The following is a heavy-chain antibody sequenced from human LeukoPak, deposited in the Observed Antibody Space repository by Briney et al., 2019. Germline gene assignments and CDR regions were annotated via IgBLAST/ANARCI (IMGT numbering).Heavy chain of an antibody. CDR2: IWYDGSNK. D-gene: IGHD5-12*01. V-gene: IGHV3-30*02. CDR1: GFTFSSYG. CDR3: AKAGIVATIGLDY. J-gene: IGHJ4*02. Sequence: PGGSLRLSCAASGFTFSSYGMHWVRQAPGKGLEWVAVIWYDGSNKYYADSVKGRFTISRDNSKNTLYLQMNSLRAEDTAVYYCAKAGIVATIGLDYWGQGTLVTVSS.